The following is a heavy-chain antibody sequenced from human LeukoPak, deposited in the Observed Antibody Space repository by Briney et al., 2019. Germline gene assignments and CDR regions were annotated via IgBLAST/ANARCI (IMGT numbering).Heavy chain of an antibody. CDR3: ARVGHGFYGDYIDY. D-gene: IGHD4-17*01. CDR2: INPNSGGT. V-gene: IGHV1-2*02. Sequence: ASVKVSCKASGYTFTGYYMHWVRQAPGQGLEWMGWINPNSGGTNYAQKLQGRVTMTRESSISTAYMELSRLRSDDTAVYYWARVGHGFYGDYIDYWGQGTLVTVSS. J-gene: IGHJ4*02. CDR1: GYTFTGYY.